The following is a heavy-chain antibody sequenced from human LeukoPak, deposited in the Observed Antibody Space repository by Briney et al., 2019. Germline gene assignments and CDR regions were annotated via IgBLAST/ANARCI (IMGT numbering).Heavy chain of an antibody. J-gene: IGHJ4*02. CDR1: GFTFSSYA. D-gene: IGHD5-12*01. CDR2: ISGSGGST. Sequence: GGSLRLSCAASGFTFSSYAMSWVRQAPGKGLEWVSAISGSGGSTYYVDSVKGRFAISRDNAKDTLYLQMNSLRAEDTAVYYCAREASGYGGGPLFDYWGQGTIVTVSS. CDR3: AREASGYGGGPLFDY. V-gene: IGHV3-23*01.